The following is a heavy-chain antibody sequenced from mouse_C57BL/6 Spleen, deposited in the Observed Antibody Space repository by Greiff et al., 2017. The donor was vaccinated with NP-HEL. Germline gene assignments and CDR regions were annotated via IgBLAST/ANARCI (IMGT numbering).Heavy chain of an antibody. D-gene: IGHD1-1*01. CDR3: AYGSRRGFAY. V-gene: IGHV1-82*01. CDR2: IYPGDGDT. J-gene: IGHJ3*01. Sequence: QVQLKESGPELVKPGASVKISCKASGYAFSSSWMNWVKQRPGKGLEWIGRIYPGDGDTNYNGKFKGKATLTADKSSSTAYMQLSSLTSEDSAVYFCAYGSRRGFAYWGQGTLVTVSA. CDR1: GYAFSSSW.